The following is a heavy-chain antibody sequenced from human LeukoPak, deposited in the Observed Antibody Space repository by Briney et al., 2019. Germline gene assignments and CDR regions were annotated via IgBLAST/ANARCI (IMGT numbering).Heavy chain of an antibody. V-gene: IGHV3-33*01. Sequence: GGSLRLSCAASGSTFSGHGMPWVRQAPGKGLEWVAVIWYDGTKKYYADSVKGRFTISRDDSKNTLYLQMNSVRAEDTAVYYCARDLAIFCNDYGMDLWGRGTTVTVSS. J-gene: IGHJ6*02. CDR1: GSTFSGHG. CDR2: IWYDGTKK. D-gene: IGHD3-3*01. CDR3: ARDLAIFCNDYGMDL.